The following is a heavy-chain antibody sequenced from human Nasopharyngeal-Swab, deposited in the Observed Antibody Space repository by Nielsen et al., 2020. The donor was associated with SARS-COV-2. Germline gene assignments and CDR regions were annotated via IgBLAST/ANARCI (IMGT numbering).Heavy chain of an antibody. CDR1: GFTFSGSA. V-gene: IGHV3-64*01. CDR2: MRSEAEST. CDR3: ARGGMYYYDSSGPLAFDI. D-gene: IGHD3-22*01. Sequence: GGSRRLSCAASGFTFSGSAMHWVRQAPGKGREDLSAMRSEAESTYYANSGKGRFTISRDNSKKTLYLQMGSLRTEDMAVYYCARGGMYYYDSSGPLAFDIWGQGTMVTVSS. J-gene: IGHJ3*02.